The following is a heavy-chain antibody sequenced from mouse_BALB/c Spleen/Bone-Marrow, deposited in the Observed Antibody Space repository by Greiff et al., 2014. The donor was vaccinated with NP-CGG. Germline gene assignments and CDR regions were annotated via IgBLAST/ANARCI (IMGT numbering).Heavy chain of an antibody. Sequence: EVQLEESGGGLVQPGVSRKLSCAASGFTFSGFGMHWVSQGHEKGLEWVGYISSDSGTTYYDEKVKGKSTMTVDKSSSTVYMELARLTSEDSAIYYCARSGKGPSDMDYWGQGTAVTVSS. V-gene: IGHV5-17*02. CDR2: ISSDSGTT. D-gene: IGHD2-13*01. CDR1: GFTFSGFG. CDR3: ARSGKGPSDMDY. J-gene: IGHJ4*01.